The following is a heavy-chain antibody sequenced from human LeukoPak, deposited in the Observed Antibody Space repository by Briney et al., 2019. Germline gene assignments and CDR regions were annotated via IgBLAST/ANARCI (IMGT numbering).Heavy chain of an antibody. CDR1: GFTFSSYG. CDR3: AFPPTQTPMGPFDY. Sequence: PGGSLRLSCAASGFTFSSYGMHWVRQAPGKGLEWVAFIRYDGSNKYYADSVKGRFTISRDNSKNTLYLQMNSLRAEDTAVYYCAFPPTQTPMGPFDYWGQGTLVTVSS. CDR2: IRYDGSNK. V-gene: IGHV3-30*02. D-gene: IGHD2-8*01. J-gene: IGHJ4*02.